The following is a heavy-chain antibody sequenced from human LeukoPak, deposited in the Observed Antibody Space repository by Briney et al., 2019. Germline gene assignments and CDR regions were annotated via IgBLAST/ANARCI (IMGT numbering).Heavy chain of an antibody. CDR1: GFTFSSYA. V-gene: IGHV3-23*01. J-gene: IGHJ4*02. CDR2: ISGSGGST. D-gene: IGHD6-19*01. CDR3: AKAIAVAGTYYFDY. Sequence: QPGGSLRLSCAASGFTFSSYAMSWVRQAPGKGLEWVSAISGSGGSTYYADSVKGRYTISRDNSKNTLYLQMNSLRAEDTAVYYCAKAIAVAGTYYFDYWGQGALVTVSS.